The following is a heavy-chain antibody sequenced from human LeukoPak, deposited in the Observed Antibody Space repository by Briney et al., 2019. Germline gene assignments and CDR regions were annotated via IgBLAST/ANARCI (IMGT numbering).Heavy chain of an antibody. V-gene: IGHV4-59*12. J-gene: IGHJ4*02. CDR3: ARGDLTALTPFDY. D-gene: IGHD3-9*01. CDR1: GGSISSYY. Sequence: SETLSPTCTVSGGSISSYYWSWIRQPPGKGLEWIGYIYYSGSTNYNPSLKSRVTISVDTSKNQFSLKLSSVTAADTAVYYCARGDLTALTPFDYWGQGTLVTVSS. CDR2: IYYSGST.